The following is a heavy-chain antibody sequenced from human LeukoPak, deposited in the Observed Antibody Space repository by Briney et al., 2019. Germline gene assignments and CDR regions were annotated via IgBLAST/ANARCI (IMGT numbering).Heavy chain of an antibody. V-gene: IGHV1-8*01. D-gene: IGHD3-10*01. CDR1: GYTFTSYD. CDR2: MNPNSGDA. Sequence: SVKVSCKASGYTFTSYDINWVRQATGQGLEWMGWMNPNSGDAGYAQKFQGRVTMTRNTSISTAYMELSNLRPEDTAVYYCARDGSGTYWAYYNWFDPWGQGALVTVSS. J-gene: IGHJ5*02. CDR3: ARDGSGTYWAYYNWFDP.